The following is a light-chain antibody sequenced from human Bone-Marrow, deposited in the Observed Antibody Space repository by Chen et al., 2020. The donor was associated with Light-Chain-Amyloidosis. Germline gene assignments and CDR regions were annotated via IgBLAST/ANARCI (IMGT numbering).Light chain of an antibody. CDR3: QSADSSGTYEVI. V-gene: IGLV3-25*03. J-gene: IGLJ2*01. CDR2: RDT. Sequence: SYELTQPPSVSVSPGQTARITCSGDDLPTKYAYWYQQKPGQAPVLVIHRDTERPSGISERVSGSSSGPTATLTISGVLAEDEADYHCQSADSSGTYEVIFGGGTKLTVL. CDR1: DLPTKY.